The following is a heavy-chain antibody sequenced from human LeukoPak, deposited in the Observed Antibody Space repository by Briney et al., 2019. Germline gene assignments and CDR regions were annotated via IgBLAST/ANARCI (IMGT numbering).Heavy chain of an antibody. V-gene: IGHV1-69*13. CDR3: ARGSGESGGYYYVY. CDR2: IIPIFGTA. D-gene: IGHD3-22*01. J-gene: IGHJ4*02. Sequence: SVKVSRKASGGSFSRYAISWVRQAPGQGLEWMGGIIPIFGTASYAQKFQGRDTITADESTRTVYMELRTLRSEDTAIYYCARGSGESGGYYYVYWGRGTPVTVSS. CDR1: GGSFSRYA.